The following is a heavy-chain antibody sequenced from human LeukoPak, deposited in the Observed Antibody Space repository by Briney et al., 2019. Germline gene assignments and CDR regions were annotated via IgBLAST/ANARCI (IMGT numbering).Heavy chain of an antibody. CDR3: ARDHSSGWYRGAFDI. D-gene: IGHD6-19*01. CDR1: GGSISSYY. J-gene: IGHJ3*02. CDR2: IYYSGST. Sequence: SETLSLTCTVSGGSISSYYWSWIRQPPGKGLEWIGYIYYSGSTDYNPSLKSRVTISVNTSKNQFSLKLSSVTAADTAMYYCARDHSSGWYRGAFDIWGQGTRLTVSS. V-gene: IGHV4-59*01.